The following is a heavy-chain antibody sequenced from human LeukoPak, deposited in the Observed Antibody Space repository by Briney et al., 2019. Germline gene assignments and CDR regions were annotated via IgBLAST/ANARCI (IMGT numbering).Heavy chain of an antibody. CDR3: ARGRRHYGSGSYPVDY. Sequence: GGSLRLSCAASGFTFGSYRMSWVRQAPGKGLEWVANIKQDGSEKYYVDSVKGRFTISRDNAKNSLYLQMNSLRAEDTAVYYCARGRRHYGSGSYPVDYWGQGTLVTVSS. V-gene: IGHV3-7*03. D-gene: IGHD3-10*01. CDR1: GFTFGSYR. J-gene: IGHJ4*02. CDR2: IKQDGSEK.